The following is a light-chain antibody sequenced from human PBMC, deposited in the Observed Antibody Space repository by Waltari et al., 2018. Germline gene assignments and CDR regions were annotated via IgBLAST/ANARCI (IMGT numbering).Light chain of an antibody. Sequence: QSVLTQPPSVSGAPGQSVTISCSGTNSNIGAFQVHWYQKSPVAAPKLLIYGSTNRPAGVPDRFSGSKSDTSASLVITGLQVEDEGDFYCQSYDNILHGCVFGTGTKVIV. CDR3: QSYDNILHGCV. V-gene: IGLV1-40*02. J-gene: IGLJ1*01. CDR2: GST. CDR1: NSNIGAFQ.